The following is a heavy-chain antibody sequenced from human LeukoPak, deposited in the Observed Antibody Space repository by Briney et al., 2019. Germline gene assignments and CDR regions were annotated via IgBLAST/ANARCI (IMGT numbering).Heavy chain of an antibody. D-gene: IGHD2-15*01. V-gene: IGHV4-39*01. Sequence: SETLSLTCTVSGGSISSSSYYWGWIRQPPGKGLEWIGSIYYSGSTYYNPSLKSRVTISVDTSKNQFSLKLSSVTAADTAVYYCARRGVGTRGSGWSAFDIWGQGTMVTVFS. CDR3: ARRGVGTRGSGWSAFDI. CDR1: GGSISSSSYY. CDR2: IYYSGST. J-gene: IGHJ3*02.